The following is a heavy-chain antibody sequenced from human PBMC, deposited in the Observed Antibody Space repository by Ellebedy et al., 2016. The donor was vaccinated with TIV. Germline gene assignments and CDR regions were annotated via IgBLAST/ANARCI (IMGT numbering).Heavy chain of an antibody. Sequence: SVKVSXKASGGTFSIYAISWVRQAPGQGLEWMGGIIPIFGTANYAQKFQGRVTITADESTSTAYMELSSLRSDDTAMYYCARDPGEGWFGELSAFDYWGQGTLVTVSS. CDR3: ARDPGEGWFGELSAFDY. V-gene: IGHV1-69*13. CDR1: GGTFSIYA. D-gene: IGHD3-10*01. CDR2: IIPIFGTA. J-gene: IGHJ4*02.